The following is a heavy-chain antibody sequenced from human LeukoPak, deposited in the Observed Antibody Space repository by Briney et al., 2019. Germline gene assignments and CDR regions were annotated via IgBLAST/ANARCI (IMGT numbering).Heavy chain of an antibody. D-gene: IGHD6-13*01. V-gene: IGHV3-21*01. J-gene: IGHJ4*02. CDR2: ITSSSFNI. Sequence: GGSLRLSCAASGFTFSSYTMNWVRQAPGKGLEWVPSITSSSFNIYYADSVRGRFTISRDNAKNSLYLQMNSLRAEDTAVYYCARVFFLWQQLPTALDYWGQGTLVTVSS. CDR1: GFTFSSYT. CDR3: ARVFFLWQQLPTALDY.